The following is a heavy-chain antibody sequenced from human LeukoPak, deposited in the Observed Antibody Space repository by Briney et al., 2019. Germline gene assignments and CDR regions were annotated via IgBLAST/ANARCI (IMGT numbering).Heavy chain of an antibody. CDR2: ISAYNGNT. CDR3: ARERVWFGELFPTYYYYGMDV. V-gene: IGHV1-18*01. J-gene: IGHJ6*02. CDR1: GYTFTSYG. D-gene: IGHD3-10*01. Sequence: ASVKVSCKAFGYTFTSYGISWVRQAPEQGLEWMGWISAYNGNTHYAQKLQGRVTMTTDTSTSTAYMELRSLRSDDTAVYYCARERVWFGELFPTYYYYGMDVWGQGTTVTVSS.